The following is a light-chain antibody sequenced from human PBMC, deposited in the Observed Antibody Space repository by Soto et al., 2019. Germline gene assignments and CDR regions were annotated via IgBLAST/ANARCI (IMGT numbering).Light chain of an antibody. CDR1: SSDVGGYDY. CDR3: SSYRSSSTLV. J-gene: IGLJ2*01. Sequence: QSALTQPASVSGSPGQSITISCTGTSSDVGGYDYVSWYQQHPGKAPKLMIYDVSNRPSGVSNRFSGSKSGSTASLTISGLQADDEADYSCSSYRSSSTLVFGGETKLTVL. CDR2: DVS. V-gene: IGLV2-14*01.